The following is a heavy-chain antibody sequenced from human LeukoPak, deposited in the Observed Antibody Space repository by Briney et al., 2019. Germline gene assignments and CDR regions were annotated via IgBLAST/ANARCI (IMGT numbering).Heavy chain of an antibody. CDR2: IYYSGST. J-gene: IGHJ5*02. CDR3: ARGGLRYNWFDP. Sequence: SETLSLTCTVSGGSISSSSYYWGWIRQPPGKGLEWIGSIYYSGSTNYNPSLKSRVTMSVDTSKNQFSLKLSSVTAADTAVYYCARGGLRYNWFDPWGQGTLVTVSS. CDR1: GGSISSSSYY. D-gene: IGHD3-16*01. V-gene: IGHV4-39*07.